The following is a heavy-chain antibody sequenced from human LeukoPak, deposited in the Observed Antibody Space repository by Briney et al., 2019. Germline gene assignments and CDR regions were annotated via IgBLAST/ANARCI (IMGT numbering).Heavy chain of an antibody. CDR1: GGSISSSSYY. CDR3: ARQALWFGRTGWFDP. Sequence: PSETLSFTCTVSGGSISSSSYYWGWIRQPPGKGLEWIGSIYYSGSTYYNPSLKSRVTISVDTSKNQFSLKLSSVTAADTAVYYCARQALWFGRTGWFDPWGQGTLVTVSS. J-gene: IGHJ5*02. V-gene: IGHV4-39*01. CDR2: IYYSGST. D-gene: IGHD3-10*01.